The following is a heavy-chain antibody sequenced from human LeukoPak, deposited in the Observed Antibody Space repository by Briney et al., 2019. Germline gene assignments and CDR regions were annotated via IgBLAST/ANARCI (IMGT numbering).Heavy chain of an antibody. D-gene: IGHD3-10*02. CDR2: SYI. CDR1: GFTFSRYS. CDR3: AELGITMIGGV. J-gene: IGHJ6*04. Sequence: PGGSLRLSCAASGFTFSRYSMNWVRQAPGKGLEWVSSSYIYYADSVKGRFTISRDNAKNSLYLQMNSLRAEDTAVYYCAELGITMIGGVWGKGTTVTISS. V-gene: IGHV3-21*01.